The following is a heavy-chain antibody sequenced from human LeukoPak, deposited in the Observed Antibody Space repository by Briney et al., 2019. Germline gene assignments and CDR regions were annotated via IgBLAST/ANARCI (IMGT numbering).Heavy chain of an antibody. CDR2: IFYSGST. V-gene: IGHV4-59*01. Sequence: SETLSLTCTVSGGSISSYYWSWIRQPPGKGLEWIGYIFYSGSTSYNPSLKSRVTISADTSKNQFSLNLSSVTAADTAVYYCASRKLGNDYWGQGTLVTVSS. D-gene: IGHD7-27*01. CDR3: ASRKLGNDY. J-gene: IGHJ4*02. CDR1: GGSISSYY.